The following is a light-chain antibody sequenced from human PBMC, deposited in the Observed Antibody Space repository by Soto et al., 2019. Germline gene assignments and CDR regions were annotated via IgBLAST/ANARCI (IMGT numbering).Light chain of an antibody. CDR2: EDS. Sequence: QSALTQPASVSGSPGQSITISCTGTSSDVGGYNYVSWYQQHPGKAPKLMIYEDSNRPSGVSNRFSGSKSGNTASLTISGLQAEDEADYYCSSYTSINTGVFGGGTKLTVL. V-gene: IGLV2-14*01. J-gene: IGLJ3*02. CDR1: SSDVGGYNY. CDR3: SSYTSINTGV.